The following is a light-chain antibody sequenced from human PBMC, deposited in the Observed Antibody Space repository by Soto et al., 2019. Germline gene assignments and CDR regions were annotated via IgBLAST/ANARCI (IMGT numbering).Light chain of an antibody. CDR2: GAS. Sequence: EIMLTQSPGTLSLSPGERATLSCRASQSVNSRLAWYQQKPGQAPRLLLYGASTRATGIPARFSGSGAGTEITTTISFLPPEDSAVYCCQQDHYWITFGGGTKLDI. J-gene: IGKJ4*01. CDR3: QQDHYWIT. V-gene: IGKV3D-15*01. CDR1: QSVNSR.